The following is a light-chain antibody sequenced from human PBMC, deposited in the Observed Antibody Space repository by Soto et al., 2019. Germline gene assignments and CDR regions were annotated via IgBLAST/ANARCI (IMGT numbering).Light chain of an antibody. Sequence: EIVMTQSPATLSVSPGERATLSCGASQSVRTYLAWYQQRPGQAPRLLIHGASTRATGIPDRFSGSGSGSDFTLTISRLEPEDFAVYYCQQYASSPPLTLGGGTKVDIK. CDR2: GAS. J-gene: IGKJ4*01. CDR1: QSVRTY. V-gene: IGKV3-20*01. CDR3: QQYASSPPLT.